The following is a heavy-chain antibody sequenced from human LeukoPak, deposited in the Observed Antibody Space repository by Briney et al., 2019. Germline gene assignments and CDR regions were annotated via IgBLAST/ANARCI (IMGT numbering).Heavy chain of an antibody. CDR1: RFTFSSHG. CDR3: AKDLIIRIDY. D-gene: IGHD3-10*01. V-gene: IGHV3-30*02. CDR2: IRYDGSNK. Sequence: GGSLRLSCGASRFTFSSHGMHWVRQAPGKGLEWVAFIRYDGSNKYYADSVKGRFTISRDNSKNTLYLQMNSLRAEDTAVYYCAKDLIIRIDYWGQGTLVTVSS. J-gene: IGHJ4*02.